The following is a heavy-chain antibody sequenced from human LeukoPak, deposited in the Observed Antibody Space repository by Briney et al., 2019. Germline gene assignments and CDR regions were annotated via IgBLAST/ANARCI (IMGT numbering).Heavy chain of an antibody. CDR3: ARDRGSGWYGGDYFDY. Sequence: GGSLRLSCTVSGFTFSDYYMSWIRQAPGKGLEWVSYISNSVNNVHYADSVKGRFTISRDNAKNSLYLQMHSLRAEDTAVYYCARDRGSGWYGGDYFDYWGQGVLVTVSS. V-gene: IGHV3-11*01. CDR2: ISNSVNNV. CDR1: GFTFSDYY. J-gene: IGHJ4*02. D-gene: IGHD6-19*01.